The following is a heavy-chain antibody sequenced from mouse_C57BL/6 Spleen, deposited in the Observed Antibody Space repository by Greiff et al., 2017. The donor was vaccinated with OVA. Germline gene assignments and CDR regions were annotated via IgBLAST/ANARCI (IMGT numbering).Heavy chain of an antibody. CDR3: AREGYGYSYYFDY. CDR1: GYTFTSYW. J-gene: IGHJ2*01. V-gene: IGHV1-55*01. CDR2: IYPGSGST. D-gene: IGHD2-2*01. Sequence: QVQLQQSGAELVKPGASVKMSCKASGYTFTSYWITWVKQRPGQGLEWIGDIYPGSGSTNYNEKFKSKATLTVDTSSSTAYMQLSSLTSEDSAVYYCAREGYGYSYYFDYWGQGTTLTVSS.